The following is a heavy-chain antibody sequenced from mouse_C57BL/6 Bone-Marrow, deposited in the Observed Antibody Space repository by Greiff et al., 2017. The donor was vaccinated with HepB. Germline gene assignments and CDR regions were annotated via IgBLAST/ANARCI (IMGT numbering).Heavy chain of an antibody. D-gene: IGHD3-1*01. Sequence: QVQLKQPGAEFVKPGASVKLSCKASGYTFTSYWMQWVKQRPGQGLEWIGEIDPSDSYINYNQKFKGKATLTADTSSSTAYMQLSSLTSEDSAVYYGARRASLLSWFAYWGQGTLVTVSA. J-gene: IGHJ3*01. V-gene: IGHV1-50*01. CDR2: IDPSDSYI. CDR3: ARRASLLSWFAY. CDR1: GYTFTSYW.